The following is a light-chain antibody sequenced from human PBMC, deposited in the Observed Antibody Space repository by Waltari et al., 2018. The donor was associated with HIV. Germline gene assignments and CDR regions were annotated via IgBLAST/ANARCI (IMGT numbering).Light chain of an antibody. V-gene: IGLV2-11*01. CDR2: DVS. Sequence: QSALTQPRSVSGSPGQSVTISCTGSRRDVGVYHYVSWYQQHPGKVPKLMIYDVSKRPSGVPDRFSGSKSGNTASLTISGLQAEDEADYYCCSYAGSSYVFGTGTKVTVL. CDR1: RRDVGVYHY. CDR3: CSYAGSSYV. J-gene: IGLJ1*01.